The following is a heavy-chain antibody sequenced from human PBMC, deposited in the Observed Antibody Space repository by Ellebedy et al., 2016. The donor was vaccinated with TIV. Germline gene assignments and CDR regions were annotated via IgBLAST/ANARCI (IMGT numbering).Heavy chain of an antibody. CDR3: VRWGSGSYFPNYYYYYGMDV. CDR2: IFSNDEK. V-gene: IGHV2-26*01. Sequence: SGPTLVXPTETLTLTCTVSGFSLSNARMGVGWIRQPPGKALEWLAHIFSNDEKSYSTSLKSRLTISKDTSKSQVVLTMTNMDPVDTATYYCVRWGSGSYFPNYYYYYGMDVWGQGTTVTVSS. J-gene: IGHJ6*02. CDR1: GFSLSNARMG. D-gene: IGHD3-10*01.